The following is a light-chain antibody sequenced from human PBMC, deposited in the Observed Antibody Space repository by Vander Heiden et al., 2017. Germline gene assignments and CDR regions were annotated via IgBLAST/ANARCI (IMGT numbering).Light chain of an antibody. J-gene: IGLJ1*01. V-gene: IGLV2-14*01. CDR2: EVS. CDR3: SAYTSSSTYV. Sequence: QSALTQPASVSGSPGQSTTISCTRTSSDVGGYKYVSWYQHHTGKAPKVMIYEVSKRTSGVSNRFSGSKSGDTASLTISGLQAEDEADYYCSAYTSSSTYVFGTGTKVTVL. CDR1: SSDVGGYKY.